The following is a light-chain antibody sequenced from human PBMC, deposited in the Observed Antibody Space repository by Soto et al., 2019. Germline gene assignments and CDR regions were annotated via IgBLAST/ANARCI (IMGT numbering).Light chain of an antibody. CDR1: QSVSTN. CDR2: GAS. V-gene: IGKV3-15*01. Sequence: EIVMTQSPATLSVSPGERATLSCRASQSVSTNFAWYQRTPGQAPRLLIYGASTRATGIPARFSGSGSGTEFTLTITSMQSEDFAVYYCQQYNSLPLTFGGGTKVDXK. J-gene: IGKJ4*01. CDR3: QQYNSLPLT.